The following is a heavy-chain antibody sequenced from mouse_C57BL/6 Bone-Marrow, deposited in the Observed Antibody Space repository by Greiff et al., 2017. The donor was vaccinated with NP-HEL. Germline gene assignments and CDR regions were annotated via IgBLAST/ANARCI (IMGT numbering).Heavy chain of an antibody. CDR2: IYPRSGNT. CDR1: GYTFTSYG. CDR3: AWVYYGSSPFAY. J-gene: IGHJ3*01. Sequence: VQLQESGAELARPGASVKLSCKASGYTFTSYGISWVKQRTGQGLEWIGEIYPRSGNTYYNEKFKGKATLTADKSSSTAYMELRSLTSEDSAVYFCAWVYYGSSPFAYWGQGTLVTVSA. V-gene: IGHV1-81*01. D-gene: IGHD1-1*01.